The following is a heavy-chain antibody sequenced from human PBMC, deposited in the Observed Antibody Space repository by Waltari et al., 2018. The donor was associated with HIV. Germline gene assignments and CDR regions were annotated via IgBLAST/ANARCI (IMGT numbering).Heavy chain of an antibody. CDR1: GCTFSSFG. D-gene: IGHD3-10*01. J-gene: IGHJ6*02. CDR2: IWKDGSNK. Sequence: QVQLVASGGGVVQPGRSLRLSFDASGCTFSSFGMYWVGRAPGEGLGCVAVIWKDGSNKNYADSVKGRFTISRDNSKNTLYLQMNSLRAEDTAVYYCARGPDYYGSGSYLYYYNMDVWGQGTTVTVSS. V-gene: IGHV3-33*01. CDR3: ARGPDYYGSGSYLYYYNMDV.